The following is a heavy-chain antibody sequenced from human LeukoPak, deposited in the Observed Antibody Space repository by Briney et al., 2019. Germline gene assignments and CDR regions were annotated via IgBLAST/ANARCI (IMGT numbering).Heavy chain of an antibody. CDR1: GFTFSSHA. Sequence: GGSLRLSCAASGFTFSSHAMSWVRQAPGKGLEWVSAVSGSGGSTKYADSVTGRFTVSRDNSKNILYLQMNSLRAEDTAVYYCAKEPRYSSSWYGDYWGQGTLVTVSS. CDR3: AKEPRYSSSWYGDY. D-gene: IGHD6-13*01. J-gene: IGHJ4*02. CDR2: VSGSGGST. V-gene: IGHV3-23*01.